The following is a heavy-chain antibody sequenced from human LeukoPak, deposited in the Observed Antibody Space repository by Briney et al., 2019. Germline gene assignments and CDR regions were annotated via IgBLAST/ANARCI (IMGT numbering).Heavy chain of an antibody. V-gene: IGHV3-48*04. CDR1: GFTFSSYS. Sequence: GGSLRLSCAASGFTFSSYSMNWVRQAPGKGLEWVSYISSSSSTIYYADSVKGRFTISRDNAKNSLYLQMNSLRAEDTAVYYCARAGDFWSGYPSRNYMDVWGKGTTVTVSS. J-gene: IGHJ6*03. CDR2: ISSSSSTI. CDR3: ARAGDFWSGYPSRNYMDV. D-gene: IGHD3-3*01.